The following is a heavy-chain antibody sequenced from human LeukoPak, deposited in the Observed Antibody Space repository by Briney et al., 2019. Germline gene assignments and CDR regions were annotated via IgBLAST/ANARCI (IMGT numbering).Heavy chain of an antibody. D-gene: IGHD2-2*01. J-gene: IGHJ3*02. Sequence: GESLKISCKGSGYSFTSYWIGWVRQMPGKGLEWMGIIYPGDSDTRYSPFFQGQVTISADKSISTAYLQWSSLKASDTAMYYCARGYCSSTSCYLSHAFDIWGQGTMVTVSS. V-gene: IGHV5-51*01. CDR1: GYSFTSYW. CDR2: IYPGDSDT. CDR3: ARGYCSSTSCYLSHAFDI.